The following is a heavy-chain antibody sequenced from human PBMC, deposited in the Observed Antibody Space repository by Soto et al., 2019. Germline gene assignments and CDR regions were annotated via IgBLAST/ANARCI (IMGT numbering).Heavy chain of an antibody. D-gene: IGHD6-13*01. V-gene: IGHV3-53*01. CDR2: IFAGGRT. J-gene: IGHJ3*02. CDR1: VLSVSTNY. CDR3: ARERIAAGGTHDAIDI. Sequence: GGSLRLSCAASVLSVSTNYMTWVRQAPGKGLEWVSLIFAGGRTYYADSVKGRFTISRDNSKNTLYLQMNSLSAEDTGVYYCARERIAAGGTHDAIDIWGQGTMVTVSS.